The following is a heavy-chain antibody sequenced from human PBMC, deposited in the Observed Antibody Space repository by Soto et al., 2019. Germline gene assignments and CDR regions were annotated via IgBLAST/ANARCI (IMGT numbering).Heavy chain of an antibody. CDR2: IRSKAYGGKT. CDR1: GFTFGDYA. V-gene: IGHV3-49*04. J-gene: IGHJ4*02. CDR3: TRDGMKDDILTGYYNSYFDY. D-gene: IGHD3-9*01. Sequence: GGSLRLSCTASGFTFGDYAMSWVRQAPGKGLEWVGFIRSKAYGGKTEYAASVKGRFTISRDDSKSIAYLQMNSLKTEDTAVYYCTRDGMKDDILTGYYNSYFDYWGQGTLVTVSS.